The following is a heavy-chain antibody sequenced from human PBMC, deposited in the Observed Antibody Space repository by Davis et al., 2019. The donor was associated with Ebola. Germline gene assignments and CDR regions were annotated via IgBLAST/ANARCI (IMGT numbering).Heavy chain of an antibody. J-gene: IGHJ4*02. CDR2: IYPGDSHT. Sequence: GESLKLSCTGSGYDFSIYWIAWVRQMPGKGLEWMGIIYPGDSHTTYSPSFQGQVTMSADKSMSTAYLQWTSLKASDTAMYYCTRHATRDTTGKTGIDYWGQGTQVTVSS. D-gene: IGHD1-1*01. CDR3: TRHATRDTTGKTGIDY. V-gene: IGHV5-51*01. CDR1: GYDFSIYW.